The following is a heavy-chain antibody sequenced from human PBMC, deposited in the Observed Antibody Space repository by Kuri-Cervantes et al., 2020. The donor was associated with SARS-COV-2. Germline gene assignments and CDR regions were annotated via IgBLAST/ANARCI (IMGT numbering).Heavy chain of an antibody. D-gene: IGHD3-9*01. V-gene: IGHV3-30*02. CDR1: GFTFSSYG. CDR3: AKAGGTIPPTADY. Sequence: GESLKISCAASGFTFSSYGMHWVRQAPGKGLEWVAFIRYDGSNKYYADSVKGRFTISRANSKNTLYLQMNSLRAEDTAVYYCAKAGGTIPPTADYWGQGTLVTVSS. CDR2: IRYDGSNK. J-gene: IGHJ4*02.